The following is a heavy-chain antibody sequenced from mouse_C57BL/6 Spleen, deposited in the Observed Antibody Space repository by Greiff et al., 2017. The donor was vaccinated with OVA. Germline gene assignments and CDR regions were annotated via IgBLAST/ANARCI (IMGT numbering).Heavy chain of an antibody. CDR2: ISSGSSTI. Sequence: EVQLVESGGGLVKPGGSLKLSCAASGFTFSDYGMHWVRQAPEKGLEWVAYISSGSSTIYYADTVKGRFTISRDNAKNTLFLQMTSLRSEDTAMYYCARGDWDRDYFDYWGQGTTLTVSS. V-gene: IGHV5-17*01. CDR3: ARGDWDRDYFDY. D-gene: IGHD4-1*01. J-gene: IGHJ2*01. CDR1: GFTFSDYG.